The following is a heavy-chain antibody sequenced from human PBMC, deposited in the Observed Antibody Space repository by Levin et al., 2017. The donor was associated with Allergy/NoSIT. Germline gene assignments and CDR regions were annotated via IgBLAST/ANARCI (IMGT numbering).Heavy chain of an antibody. D-gene: IGHD5-12*01. Sequence: PGGSLRLSCAASGFTFDDYAMHWVRQAPGKGLEWVSGISWNSGSIGYADSVKGRFTISRDNAKNSLYLQMNSLRAEDTALYYCAKADVVAAANAFDIWGQGTMVTVSS. CDR1: GFTFDDYA. CDR2: ISWNSGSI. J-gene: IGHJ3*02. CDR3: AKADVVAAANAFDI. V-gene: IGHV3-9*01.